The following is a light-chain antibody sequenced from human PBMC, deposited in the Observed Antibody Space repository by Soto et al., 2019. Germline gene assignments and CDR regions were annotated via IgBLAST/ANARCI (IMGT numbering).Light chain of an antibody. Sequence: QSVLTQPPSVSAAPGQKVTISCSGSGSNIGNNYVSWYQQLPATAPKLLIYDDDKRPSGIPDRFSGSKSGTSATLDITGLQTGDEADYYCGTWDNSLSADVFGTGTKGTVL. CDR2: DDD. V-gene: IGLV1-51*01. CDR1: GSNIGNNY. CDR3: GTWDNSLSADV. J-gene: IGLJ1*01.